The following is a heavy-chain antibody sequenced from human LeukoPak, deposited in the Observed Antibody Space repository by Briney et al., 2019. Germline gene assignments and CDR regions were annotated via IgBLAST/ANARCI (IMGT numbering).Heavy chain of an antibody. CDR3: ARPDEGSDY. CDR2: INPNSGGT. CDR1: GYTLTGYY. Sequence: ASVKVSCKASGYTLTGYYMHWVRQAPGQGLEWMGWINPNSGGTNYAQKFQGRVTMTRDTSISSAYMELSRLRSDDTAVYYCARPDEGSDYWGQGTLVTVSS. J-gene: IGHJ4*02. V-gene: IGHV1-2*02.